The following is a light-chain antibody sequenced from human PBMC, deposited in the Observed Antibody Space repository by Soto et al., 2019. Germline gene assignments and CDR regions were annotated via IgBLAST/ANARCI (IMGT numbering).Light chain of an antibody. V-gene: IGLV3-21*04. Sequence: SYELTQPPSVAVAPGETARISCGGNNIGSKSLFWYKQKAGQAPLLVIYYDTNRPSGIPERFSGSNSGNTATLTISGVEVGDEADYYCQVWDLSSGHREVFGGGTKLTVL. CDR2: YDT. CDR3: QVWDLSSGHREV. J-gene: IGLJ2*01. CDR1: NIGSKS.